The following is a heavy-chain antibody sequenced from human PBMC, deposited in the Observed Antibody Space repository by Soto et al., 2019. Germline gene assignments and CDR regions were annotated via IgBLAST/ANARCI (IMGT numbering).Heavy chain of an antibody. CDR2: IDWADDK. Sequence: GSGPMLVNPTQTLTLTCTFSGFSRSTTGMCVSWIRQPPGKALEWLALIDWADDKYYSTSLKTRLTISKDTSKNQVVLTMTNVEPVDTATYFCSRAVGGFTYGYPDYWGQGTLVTVSS. D-gene: IGHD5-18*01. CDR3: SRAVGGFTYGYPDY. V-gene: IGHV2-70*01. J-gene: IGHJ4*02. CDR1: GFSRSTTGMC.